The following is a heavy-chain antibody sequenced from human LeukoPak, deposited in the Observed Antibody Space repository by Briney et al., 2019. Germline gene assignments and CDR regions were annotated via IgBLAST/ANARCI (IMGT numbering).Heavy chain of an antibody. Sequence: ASVKVSCKASGYTFTGYYMHWVRQAPGQGLEWMGRIIPIFGTANYAQKFQGRVTITTDESTSTAYMELSSLRSEDTAVYYCARDGQGYYYDSSGYSDWGQGTLVTVSS. CDR3: ARDGQGYYYDSSGYSD. CDR2: IIPIFGTA. V-gene: IGHV1-69*05. D-gene: IGHD3-22*01. CDR1: GYTFTGYY. J-gene: IGHJ4*02.